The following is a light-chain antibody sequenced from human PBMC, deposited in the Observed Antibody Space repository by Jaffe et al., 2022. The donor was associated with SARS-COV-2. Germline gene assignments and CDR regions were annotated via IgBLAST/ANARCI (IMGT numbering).Light chain of an antibody. V-gene: IGKV3-15*01. J-gene: IGKJ2*01. CDR2: GAS. CDR1: QSVSSN. Sequence: EIVMTQSPATLSVSPGERATLSCRASQSVSSNLAWYQQKPGQAPRLLIYGASTRATDIPARFSGSGSATEFTLTISSLQSEDFAVYYCQHYNNWPYTFGQGTKVEIK. CDR3: QHYNNWPYT.